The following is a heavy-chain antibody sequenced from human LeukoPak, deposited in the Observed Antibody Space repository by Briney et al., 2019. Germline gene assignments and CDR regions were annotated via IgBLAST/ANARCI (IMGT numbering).Heavy chain of an antibody. V-gene: IGHV3-7*01. CDR1: GFTFSSYW. Sequence: GGSLRLSCAASGFTFSSYWMRWVRQAPGKGLEGVANIKNDGSEEYYVDSVKGRFTISRDNAKNSLFLQMNSLTVEDTAVYYCARAIRGSAVDAGDRWGQGTLVTVSS. J-gene: IGHJ4*02. CDR3: ARAIRGSAVDAGDR. D-gene: IGHD3-10*01. CDR2: IKNDGSEE.